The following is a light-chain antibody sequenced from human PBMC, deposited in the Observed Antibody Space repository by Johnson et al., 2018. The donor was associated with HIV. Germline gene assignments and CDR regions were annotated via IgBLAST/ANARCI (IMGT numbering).Light chain of an antibody. J-gene: IGLJ1*01. CDR2: DNN. Sequence: QSVLTQPPSVSAAPGQKVTISCSGSSSNIGNNYVSWYQQLPGTAPKFLIYDNNKRPSGIPDRFSGSKSGTSATLGITGLQTGDEADYYFGTWDSSLSQGVFGTGTKVTVL. CDR1: SSNIGNNY. V-gene: IGLV1-51*01. CDR3: GTWDSSLSQGV.